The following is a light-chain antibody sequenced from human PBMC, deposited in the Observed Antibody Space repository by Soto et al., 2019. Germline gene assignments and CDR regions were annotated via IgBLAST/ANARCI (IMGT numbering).Light chain of an antibody. J-gene: IGLJ1*01. CDR3: CSYAGSSTYV. V-gene: IGLV2-23*01. Sequence: QLVLTQPASVSGSPGQSITISCTGTSSDVGSYNLVSWYQQHPGKAPKLMIYEGSKRPSGVSNRFSGSKSGNTASLTISGLQAEDEADYYCCSYAGSSTYVFGTGTKLT. CDR1: SSDVGSYNL. CDR2: EGS.